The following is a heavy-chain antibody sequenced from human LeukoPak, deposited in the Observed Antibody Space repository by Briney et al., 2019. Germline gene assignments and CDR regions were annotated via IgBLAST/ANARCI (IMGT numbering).Heavy chain of an antibody. Sequence: GGSLRLSCAASGFTFSNYGIHWVRQAPGKGLEWVAVIWYDGNNKYYADSVKGRFTISRDDTTNTLCLQMNSLRAEDTAVYYCAKDLGATPHYFDYWGQGTLVTVSS. CDR1: GFTFSNYG. V-gene: IGHV3-33*06. D-gene: IGHD1-26*01. CDR3: AKDLGATPHYFDY. CDR2: IWYDGNNK. J-gene: IGHJ4*02.